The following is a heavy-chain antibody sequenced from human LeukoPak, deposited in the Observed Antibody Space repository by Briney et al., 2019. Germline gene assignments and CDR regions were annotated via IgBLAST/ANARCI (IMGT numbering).Heavy chain of an antibody. CDR1: GASISSYY. J-gene: IGHJ4*02. CDR2: IYYSGSA. Sequence: SETLSLTCTVSGASISSYYWSWIRQPPGKGLEWIGYIYYSGSANYNPSLKSRDTISVDTSKNKFSLKLSSVTAADTAVYYCARESRATHFDYWGQGTLVSVSS. V-gene: IGHV4-59*12. CDR3: ARESRATHFDY.